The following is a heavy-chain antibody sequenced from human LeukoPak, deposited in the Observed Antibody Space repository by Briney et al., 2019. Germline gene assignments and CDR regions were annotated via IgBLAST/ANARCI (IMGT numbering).Heavy chain of an antibody. D-gene: IGHD1-26*01. CDR3: ARSPSGSYPD. CDR2: IYYSGNT. J-gene: IGHJ4*02. V-gene: IGHV4-39*02. Sequence: SETLSLTCTVSGDSISSSNSYWGWIRQPPGKGLEWIGSIYYSGNTYYNASLKSRVTISVDTSKNHFSLRLSSMTAADTATYYCARSPSGSYPDWGQGTLVTVSS. CDR1: GDSISSSNSY.